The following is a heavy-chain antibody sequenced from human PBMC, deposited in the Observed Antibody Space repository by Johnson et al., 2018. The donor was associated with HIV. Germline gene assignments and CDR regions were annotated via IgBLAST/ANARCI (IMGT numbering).Heavy chain of an antibody. CDR2: INSDGSST. Sequence: VQLVESGGGLVQPGGSLRLSCAASGFTFSSYWMHWVRQAPGKGLVWVSRINSDGSSTSYADSVKGRVTISRDNAKNTLYLQMNSLRAEDTAGYYCARDIIAAASISAFDIWGQGTMVTVSS. J-gene: IGHJ3*02. V-gene: IGHV3-74*01. D-gene: IGHD6-13*01. CDR3: ARDIIAAASISAFDI. CDR1: GFTFSSYW.